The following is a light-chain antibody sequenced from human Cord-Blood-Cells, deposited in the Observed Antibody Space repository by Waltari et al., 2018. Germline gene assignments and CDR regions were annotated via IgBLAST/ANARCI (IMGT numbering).Light chain of an antibody. J-gene: IGLJ2*01. CDR3: CSYAGSFHVV. CDR1: SSDVGGYNY. CDR2: DVS. V-gene: IGLV2-11*01. Sequence: QSALTQPRSVSGSPGQSVTISCTGTSSDVGGYNYVSWYQQHPGKAPKRMIYDVSKRPSGVPDRFSGSKSGNTASLTISGLQAEDEADYYCCSYAGSFHVVFGGGTKLTVL.